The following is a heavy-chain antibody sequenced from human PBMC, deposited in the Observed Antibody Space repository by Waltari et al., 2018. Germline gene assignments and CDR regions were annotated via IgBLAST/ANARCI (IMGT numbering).Heavy chain of an antibody. J-gene: IGHJ4*02. V-gene: IGHV3-21*01. D-gene: IGHD5-12*01. CDR1: GFTFSSYS. CDR2: ISSSSSYI. CDR3: ARGFSGYDFIDY. Sequence: EVQLVESGGGLVKPGGSLRLSCAASGFTFSSYSMNWFRQAPGKGLEWVSSISSSSSYIYYADSVKGRFTISRDNAKNSLYLQMNSLRAEDTAVYYCARGFSGYDFIDYWGQGTLVTVSS.